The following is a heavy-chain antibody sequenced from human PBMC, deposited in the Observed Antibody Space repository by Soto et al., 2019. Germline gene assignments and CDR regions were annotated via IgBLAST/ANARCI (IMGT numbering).Heavy chain of an antibody. J-gene: IGHJ4*02. V-gene: IGHV1-46*01. CDR3: ARALYTYYYDSSGFDY. CDR2: INPSGGST. Sequence: ASVKVSCKASGYTFTSYYIHWVRQAPGQGLEWMGIINPSGGSTSYAQKFQGRVTMTRDTSTSTVYMELSSLRSEDTAVYYCARALYTYYYDSSGFDYWGQGTLVTVSS. CDR1: GYTFTSYY. D-gene: IGHD3-22*01.